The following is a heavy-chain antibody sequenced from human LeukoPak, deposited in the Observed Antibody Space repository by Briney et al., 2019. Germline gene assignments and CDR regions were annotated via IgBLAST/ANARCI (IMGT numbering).Heavy chain of an antibody. Sequence: GGSLRLSCAASGFTFSSYAMSCVRQAPGKGLEWVSRISGSGERPDYADSVKGRFTISRDNSKNTLYLQMNSLRAEDTAVYYCAKGRYTYGLFDYWGQGTLVTVSS. CDR1: GFTFSSYA. V-gene: IGHV3-23*01. CDR3: AKGRYTYGLFDY. J-gene: IGHJ4*02. D-gene: IGHD5-18*01. CDR2: ISGSGERP.